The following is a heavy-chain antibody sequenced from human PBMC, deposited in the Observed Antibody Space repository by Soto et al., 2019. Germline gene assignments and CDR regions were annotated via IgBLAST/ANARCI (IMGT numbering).Heavy chain of an antibody. CDR2: IYYSGST. D-gene: IGHD3-10*01. CDR3: ARASPLWFGELSWFDP. V-gene: IGHV4-61*01. Sequence: SETLSLTCTVSGGSISSSSYYWSWIRQPPGKGLEWIGYIYYSGSTNYNPSLKSRVTISVDTSKNQFSLKLSSVTAADTAVYYCARASPLWFGELSWFDPWGQGTLVTVSS. J-gene: IGHJ5*02. CDR1: GGSISSSSYY.